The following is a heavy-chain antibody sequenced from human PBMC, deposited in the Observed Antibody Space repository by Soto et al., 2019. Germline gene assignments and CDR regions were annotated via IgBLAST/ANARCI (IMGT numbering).Heavy chain of an antibody. V-gene: IGHV3-23*01. CDR1: GFTFSSYA. J-gene: IGHJ4*02. D-gene: IGHD3-22*01. Sequence: EVQLLESGGGLVQPGGSLRLSCAASGFTFSSYAMSWVRQAPGKGLEWVSAISGSGGSTYYADSVKGRFTISRDNSKNTLYLQMISLRAEETAVYYCAKSKIPHTRSYYYDSSGYSGLFFDYWGQGTLVTVSS. CDR3: AKSKIPHTRSYYYDSSGYSGLFFDY. CDR2: ISGSGGST.